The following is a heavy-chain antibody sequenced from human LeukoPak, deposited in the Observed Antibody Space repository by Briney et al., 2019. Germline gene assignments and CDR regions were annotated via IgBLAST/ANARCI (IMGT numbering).Heavy chain of an antibody. V-gene: IGHV3-30*18. D-gene: IGHD6-13*01. CDR1: GFTFSSYG. J-gene: IGHJ4*02. CDR3: AKGGVSSSWYGVY. CDR2: ISYDGGNK. Sequence: GGSLRLSCAASGFTFSSYGMHWVRQAPGKGLEWVAVISYDGGNKYYADSVKGRFTISRDNSKNTLYLQMNSLRAEDTAVYYCAKGGVSSSWYGVYWGQGTLVTVSS.